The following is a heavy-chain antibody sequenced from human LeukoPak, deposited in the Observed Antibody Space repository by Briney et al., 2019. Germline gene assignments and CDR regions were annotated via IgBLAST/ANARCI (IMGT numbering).Heavy chain of an antibody. D-gene: IGHD5-12*01. CDR2: INPRSGDT. V-gene: IGHV1-2*02. CDR1: GFIFTDYH. CDR3: ARDWSGYDPIYYFDH. J-gene: IGHJ4*02. Sequence: ASMKVSCKSSGFIFTDYHLHWLRQAPGQGLEWMGWINPRSGDTTYAQKFLGRVTMTRDTSTNTAYMELSSLISDDTAVYYCARDWSGYDPIYYFDHWGQGTLVTVSS.